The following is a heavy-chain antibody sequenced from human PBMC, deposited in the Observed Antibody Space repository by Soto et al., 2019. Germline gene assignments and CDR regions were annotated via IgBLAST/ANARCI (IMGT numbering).Heavy chain of an antibody. CDR1: GGSISSSSYY. J-gene: IGHJ6*03. D-gene: IGHD6-19*01. CDR3: ARRPGWHYYYMDV. Sequence: QLQLQESGPGLVKPSETLSLTCTVSGGSISSSSYYWGWIRQPPGKGLEWIGSIYYSGSTYYNPSLKRRVTISVDTSKNQFSLKLSSVTAADTAVYYCARRPGWHYYYMDVWGKGTTVTVSS. V-gene: IGHV4-39*01. CDR2: IYYSGST.